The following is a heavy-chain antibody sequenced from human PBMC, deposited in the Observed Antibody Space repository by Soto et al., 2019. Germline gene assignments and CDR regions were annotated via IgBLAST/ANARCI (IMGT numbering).Heavy chain of an antibody. CDR1: GYTFSNFA. J-gene: IGHJ1*01. CDR2: INAGNWNT. V-gene: IGHV1-3*01. Sequence: ASVKVSCKASGYTFSNFAMHWVRQAPGQRLEWMGWINAGNWNTKYSQKFQGRVTITRDTSASTAYMELSSLRSEDTAVYYCAKDTYDSSGYYPPAEYFQHLGQGNLVTVS. D-gene: IGHD3-22*01. CDR3: AKDTYDSSGYYPPAEYFQH.